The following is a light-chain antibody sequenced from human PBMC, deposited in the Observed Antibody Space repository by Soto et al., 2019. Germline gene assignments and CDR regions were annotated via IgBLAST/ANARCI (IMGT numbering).Light chain of an antibody. CDR2: DVS. V-gene: IGLV2-14*01. J-gene: IGLJ1*01. CDR3: SSYLGSSTLSGV. Sequence: QSVLTQPASVSRSPGQSITVSCTGTTSDVGGYDYVAWYQQHPGKAPKLMIYDVSSRPSGVSNRFSGSKSGNTASLTISGLQAEDEADYYCSSYLGSSTLSGVFGTGTKLTVL. CDR1: TSDVGGYDY.